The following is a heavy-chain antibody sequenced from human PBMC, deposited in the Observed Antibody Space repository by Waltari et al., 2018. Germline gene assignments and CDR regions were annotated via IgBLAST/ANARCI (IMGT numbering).Heavy chain of an antibody. D-gene: IGHD5-12*01. V-gene: IGHV4-38-2*01. CDR1: GYSISSGYY. J-gene: IGHJ4*02. Sequence: QVQLQESGPGLVKPSETLSLTCAVSGYSISSGYYWGWIRQPPGKGLEWIGSIYHSGRTYYNPSLKSRVTISVDTSKNQFSLKLSSVTAADTAVYYCARWDGYNGFDYWGQGTLVTVSS. CDR2: IYHSGRT. CDR3: ARWDGYNGFDY.